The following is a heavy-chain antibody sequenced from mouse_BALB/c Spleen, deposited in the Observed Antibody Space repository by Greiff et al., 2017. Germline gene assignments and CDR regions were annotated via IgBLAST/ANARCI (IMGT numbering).Heavy chain of an antibody. CDR1: GYTFTSYV. Sequence: EVQGVESGPELVKPGASVKMSCKASGYTFTSYVMHWVKQKPGQGLEWIGYINPYNDGTKYNEKFKGKATLTSDKSSSTAYMELSSLTSEDSAVYYCARQGVRRERDAMDYWGQGTSVTVSS. CDR3: ARQGVRRERDAMDY. J-gene: IGHJ4*01. V-gene: IGHV1-14*01. CDR2: INPYNDGT. D-gene: IGHD2-14*01.